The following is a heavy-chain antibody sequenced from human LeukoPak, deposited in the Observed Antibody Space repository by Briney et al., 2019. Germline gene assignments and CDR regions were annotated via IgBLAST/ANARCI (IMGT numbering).Heavy chain of an antibody. CDR3: AKGWDFWSGYIDY. CDR1: GFTFSSYA. J-gene: IGHJ4*02. V-gene: IGHV3-23*01. D-gene: IGHD3-3*01. CDR2: ISGSGGST. Sequence: PGGSPRLSCAASGFTFSSYAMSWVRQAPGKGLEWVSAISGSGGSTYYADSVKGRFTISRDNSRNTLYLQMNSLRAEDTAVYYCAKGWDFWSGYIDYWGQGTLVTVSS.